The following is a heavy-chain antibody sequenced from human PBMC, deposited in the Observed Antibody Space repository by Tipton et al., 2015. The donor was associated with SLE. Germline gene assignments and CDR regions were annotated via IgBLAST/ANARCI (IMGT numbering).Heavy chain of an antibody. J-gene: IGHJ6*02. CDR1: GFTFSTYA. CDR2: TYNGGSRI. Sequence: SLRLSCAASGFTFSTYAMSWVRQAPGKGLEWVSVTYNGGSRIYYADSVKGRFTISRDNSKNTLYLQMNSLRAEDTDVYYCARELLYYGMDVWGQGTTVTVSS. V-gene: IGHV3-23*03. D-gene: IGHD1-26*01. CDR3: ARELLYYGMDV.